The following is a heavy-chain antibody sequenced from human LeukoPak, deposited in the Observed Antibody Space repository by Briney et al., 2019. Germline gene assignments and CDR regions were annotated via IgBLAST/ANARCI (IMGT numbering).Heavy chain of an antibody. CDR2: IYYSGST. CDR1: GGSISSGGYS. V-gene: IGHV4-30-4*07. D-gene: IGHD6-13*01. J-gene: IGHJ5*02. Sequence: SETLSLTCAVSGGSISSGGYSWSWIRQPPVKGLEWIGYIYYSGSTYYNPSLKSRVTISVDTSKNQFSLKLSSVTAADTAVYYCAAACSHTNWFDPWGQGTLVTVSS. CDR3: AAACSHTNWFDP.